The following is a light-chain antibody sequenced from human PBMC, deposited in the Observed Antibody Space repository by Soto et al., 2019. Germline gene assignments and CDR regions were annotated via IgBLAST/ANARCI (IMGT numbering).Light chain of an antibody. V-gene: IGKV2-28*01. CDR3: MQALQLRT. J-gene: IGKJ1*01. Sequence: DIVITHYPLSLPVTPGEPASISCRSSQSLLYSNGYNYLDWYLQKPGQSPQLLIYLGSNRSSGVPDRFSGSGSGTDFTLKISRVEAEDVGIYYCMQALQLRTFGQGTKVDIK. CDR1: QSLLYSNGYNY. CDR2: LGS.